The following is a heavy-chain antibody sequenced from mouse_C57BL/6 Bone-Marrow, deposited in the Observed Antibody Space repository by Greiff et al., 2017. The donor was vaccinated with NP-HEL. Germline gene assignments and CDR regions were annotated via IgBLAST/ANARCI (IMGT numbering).Heavy chain of an antibody. J-gene: IGHJ1*03. CDR3: ARLWLRRYWYFDV. Sequence: DVQLQESGPGLVKPSQSLSLTCSVTGYSITSGYYWNWIRQFPGNKLEWMGYISYDGSNNYNPSLQNRISITRDTSKNQFFLKLNSVTTEDTATYYCARLWLRRYWYFDVWGTGTTVTVSS. CDR1: GYSITSGYY. CDR2: ISYDGSN. D-gene: IGHD2-2*01. V-gene: IGHV3-6*01.